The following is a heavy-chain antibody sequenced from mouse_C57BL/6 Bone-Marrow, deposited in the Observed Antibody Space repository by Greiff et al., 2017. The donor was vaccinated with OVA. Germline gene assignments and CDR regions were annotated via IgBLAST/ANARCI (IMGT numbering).Heavy chain of an antibody. CDR1: GYSITSGYY. Sequence: EVQLQESGPGLVKPSQSLSLTCSVTGYSITSGYYWNWIRQFPGNKLEWMGYISYDGSNNYNPSLKNRISITRDTSKNQFFLKLNSVTTEDTATYYCAREGLSDAMDYWGQGTSVTVSS. CDR3: AREGLSDAMDY. V-gene: IGHV3-6*01. CDR2: ISYDGSN. J-gene: IGHJ4*01.